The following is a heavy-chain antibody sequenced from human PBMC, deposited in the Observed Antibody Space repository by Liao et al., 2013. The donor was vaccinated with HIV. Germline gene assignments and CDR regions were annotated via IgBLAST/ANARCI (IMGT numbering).Heavy chain of an antibody. CDR1: GGSISSYY. CDR3: AGYRWLFEAFDI. Sequence: QVQLQESGPGLVKPSETLSLTCTVSGGSISSYYWSWIRQPAGKGLEWIGRTHTSGSTNYNPSLESRVTISVDTSKNQFSLKLSSVTAADTAVYYCAGYRWLFEAFDIWGQGTMVTVSS. CDR2: THTSGST. D-gene: IGHD3-22*01. J-gene: IGHJ3*02. V-gene: IGHV4-4*07.